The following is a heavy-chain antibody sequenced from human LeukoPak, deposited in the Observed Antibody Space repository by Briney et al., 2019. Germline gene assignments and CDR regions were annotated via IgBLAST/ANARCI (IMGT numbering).Heavy chain of an antibody. Sequence: PGGFLRLPCAASGFTFSSNDIHWVRQAPGKGLEWVVVISYDGGNKYYADSVKGRFAISRDNSKNTLYLQMNSLRAEDTAVYYCAKGTHYYDSSGYWGAFDIWGQGTMVTVSS. CDR1: GFTFSSND. V-gene: IGHV3-30*18. CDR2: ISYDGGNK. J-gene: IGHJ3*02. CDR3: AKGTHYYDSSGYWGAFDI. D-gene: IGHD3-22*01.